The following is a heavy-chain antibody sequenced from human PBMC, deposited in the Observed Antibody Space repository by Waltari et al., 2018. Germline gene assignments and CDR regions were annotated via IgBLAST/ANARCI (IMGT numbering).Heavy chain of an antibody. Sequence: QVQLQESGPGLVKPSQTLSLTCTVSGGSISSGSYYWSWIRQPAGKGLEWIGRIYTSVSTNYNPSLKSRVTISVDTSKNQFSLKLSSVTAADTAVYYCARAETGAYYYYMDVWGKGTTVTVSS. CDR3: ARAETGAYYYYMDV. CDR1: GGSISSGSYY. J-gene: IGHJ6*03. CDR2: IYTSVST. D-gene: IGHD3-10*01. V-gene: IGHV4-61*02.